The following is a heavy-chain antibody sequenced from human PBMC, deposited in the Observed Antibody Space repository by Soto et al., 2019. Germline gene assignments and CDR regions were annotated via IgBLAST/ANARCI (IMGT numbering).Heavy chain of an antibody. Sequence: QLHLQESGPGLVKPSETLSLTCTVSGGSISSSSYYWGWIRQPPGKGLEWIGNIYYSGSTYYNPSLKSRVTISVDTSKKQFSLKLSSVTAADTAVYYCPRGGSCYSGCWFDPWGQGTLVTVSS. CDR2: IYYSGST. CDR3: PRGGSCYSGCWFDP. J-gene: IGHJ5*02. CDR1: GGSISSSSYY. D-gene: IGHD2-15*01. V-gene: IGHV4-39*01.